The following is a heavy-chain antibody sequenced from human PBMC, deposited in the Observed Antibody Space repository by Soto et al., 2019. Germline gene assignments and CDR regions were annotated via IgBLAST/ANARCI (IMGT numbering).Heavy chain of an antibody. D-gene: IGHD1-7*01. CDR1: GFTFSSYA. J-gene: IGHJ3*02. V-gene: IGHV3-23*01. CDR2: ISGSGGST. Sequence: EVQLLESGGGLVQPGGSLRLSCAASGFTFSSYAMSWVRQAPGKGLEWVSAISGSGGSTYYADSVKGRFTISRDNSKNTLYLQTNSLRAEDTAVYYCAKPLRNYVSFDIWGQGTMVTVSS. CDR3: AKPLRNYVSFDI.